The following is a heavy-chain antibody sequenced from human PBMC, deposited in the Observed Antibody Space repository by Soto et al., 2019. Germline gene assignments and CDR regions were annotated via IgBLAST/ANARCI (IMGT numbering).Heavy chain of an antibody. CDR2: IYHSGST. V-gene: IGHV4-30-2*01. Sequence: SETLSLTCAVSGGSISSGGYSWSWIRQPPGKGPEWIGYIYHSGSTYYNPSLKSRVTISVDRSKNQFSLKLSSVTAADTAVYYCARVGAVTTYFDYWGQGTLVTVSS. CDR3: ARVGAVTTYFDY. CDR1: GGSISSGGYS. D-gene: IGHD4-4*01. J-gene: IGHJ4*02.